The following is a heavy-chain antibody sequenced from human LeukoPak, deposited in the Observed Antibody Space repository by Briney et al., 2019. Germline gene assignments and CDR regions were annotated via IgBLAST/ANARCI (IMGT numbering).Heavy chain of an antibody. V-gene: IGHV3-74*01. CDR1: GFIFSSYW. CDR3: ARDLAYYDSSGYDGSDY. D-gene: IGHD3-22*01. Sequence: GGSLRLSCAASGFIFSSYWMHWVRHAPGKGLVWVSRINTDGGSTSYADSVKGRFTISRDNAKNTLYLQMNSLRAEDTAVYYCARDLAYYDSSGYDGSDYWGQGTLVTVSS. J-gene: IGHJ4*02. CDR2: INTDGGST.